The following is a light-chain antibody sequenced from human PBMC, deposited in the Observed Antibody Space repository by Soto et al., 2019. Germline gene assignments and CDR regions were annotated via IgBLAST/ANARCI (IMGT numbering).Light chain of an antibody. CDR2: GAS. Sequence: EIVMTQSPATLSVSAGQRATLSCRASQSISSNLAWYQQRPVQAPRLLIYGASTRATGIPARFSGSGSGTVFTLTITSLQSEDFAVYYCQQYNNWPRTFGQGTKVDIK. J-gene: IGKJ1*01. CDR3: QQYNNWPRT. CDR1: QSISSN. V-gene: IGKV3-15*01.